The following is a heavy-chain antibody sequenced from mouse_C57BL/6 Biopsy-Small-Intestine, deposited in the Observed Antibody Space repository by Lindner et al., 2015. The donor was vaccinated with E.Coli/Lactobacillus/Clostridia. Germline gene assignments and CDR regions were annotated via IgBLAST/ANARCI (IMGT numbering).Heavy chain of an antibody. J-gene: IGHJ2*01. Sequence: VQLQESGPGMVKPSQSLSLTCTVTGYSITSGYDWHWIRHFPGNKLEWMGYISYSGSTNYNPSLKSRISITHDTSKNHFFLKLNSVTTEDTATYYCARGGYYYGSDPYYFDYWGQGTTLTVSS. CDR2: ISYSGST. CDR3: ARGGYYYGSDPYYFDY. V-gene: IGHV3-1*01. CDR1: GYSITSGYD. D-gene: IGHD1-1*01.